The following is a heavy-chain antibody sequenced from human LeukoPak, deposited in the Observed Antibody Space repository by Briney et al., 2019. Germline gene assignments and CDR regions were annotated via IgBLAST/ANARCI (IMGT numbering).Heavy chain of an antibody. J-gene: IGHJ4*02. D-gene: IGHD6-13*01. V-gene: IGHV3-30*18. CDR3: AKDKWRYSSSWLDY. CDR2: ISYDGSNK. CDR1: GFTFSSYG. Sequence: GRSLRLSCAASGFTFSSYGMHWVRQAPGKGLEWVAVISYDGSNKYYADAVKGRFTISRDNSKDTLYLQMNSLRAEDTAVYYCAKDKWRYSSSWLDYWGQGTLVTVSS.